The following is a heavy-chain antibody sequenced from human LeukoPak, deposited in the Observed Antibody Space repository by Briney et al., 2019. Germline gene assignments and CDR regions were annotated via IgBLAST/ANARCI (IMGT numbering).Heavy chain of an antibody. CDR2: ISSSSSYI. J-gene: IGHJ6*03. V-gene: IGHV3-21*01. CDR3: ARGWGVVPAAIYYYMDV. D-gene: IGHD2-2*01. Sequence: GGSLRLSCAASGFTFSGYSMNWVRQAPGKGLEWVSSISSSSSYIYYADSVKGRFTISRDNAKNSLYLQMNSLRAEDTAVYYCARGWGVVPAAIYYYMDVWGKGTTVTVSS. CDR1: GFTFSGYS.